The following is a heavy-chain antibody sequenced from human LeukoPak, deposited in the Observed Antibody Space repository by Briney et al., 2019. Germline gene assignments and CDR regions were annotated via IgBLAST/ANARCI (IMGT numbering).Heavy chain of an antibody. J-gene: IGHJ4*02. Sequence: SETLSLTCTVSGYSISSGYYWGWIRQPPGKGLEWIGSIYHSGSTYYNPSLKSRVTISVDTSKNQFSLKLSSVTAADTAVYYCAIKGECSSTSCLPGFDYWGQGTLVTVSS. CDR1: GYSISSGYY. V-gene: IGHV4-38-2*02. D-gene: IGHD2-2*01. CDR3: AIKGECSSTSCLPGFDY. CDR2: IYHSGST.